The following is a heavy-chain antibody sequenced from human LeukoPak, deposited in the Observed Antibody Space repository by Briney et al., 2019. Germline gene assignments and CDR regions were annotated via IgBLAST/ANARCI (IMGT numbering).Heavy chain of an antibody. CDR3: ASNVAVAGTTGYYYYYMDV. D-gene: IGHD6-19*01. CDR2: IIPIFGRA. V-gene: IGHV1-69*05. J-gene: IGHJ6*03. Sequence: AASVKVSCKASGGTFSSYAISWVRQAPGQGLEWMGGIIPIFGRANYAQKFQGRVTITTDESTSTAYMELSSLRSEDTAVYYCASNVAVAGTTGYYYYYMDVWGKGTTVTVSS. CDR1: GGTFSSYA.